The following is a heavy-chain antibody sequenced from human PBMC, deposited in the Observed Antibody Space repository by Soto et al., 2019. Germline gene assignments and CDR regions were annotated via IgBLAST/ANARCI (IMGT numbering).Heavy chain of an antibody. V-gene: IGHV1-69*01. D-gene: IGHD3-22*01. CDR3: ATSRVTYYYDRSAFDI. CDR2: IIPIFGTA. J-gene: IGHJ3*02. CDR1: GGTFSSYA. Sequence: QVQLVQSGAEVKKPGSSVKVSCKASGGTFSSYAISWVRQAPGQGLEWMGGIIPIFGTANYAQKFQGRVTITADESTRTAYMELSSLSSEDTAVYYCATSRVTYYYDRSAFDIWGQGTMVTVSS.